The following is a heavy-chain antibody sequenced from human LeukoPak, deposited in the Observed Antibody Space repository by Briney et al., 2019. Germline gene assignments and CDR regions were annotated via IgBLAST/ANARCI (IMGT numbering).Heavy chain of an antibody. Sequence: SETLSLPCTVSGGSISSGSYYWSWIRQPAGKGLEWIGRIYTSGSTNYNPSLKSRVTISVDTSKNQFSLKLSSVTAADTAVYYCARDSGHHDAFDIWGQGTMVTVSS. CDR2: IYTSGST. D-gene: IGHD1-26*01. CDR3: ARDSGHHDAFDI. CDR1: GGSISSGSYY. J-gene: IGHJ3*02. V-gene: IGHV4-61*02.